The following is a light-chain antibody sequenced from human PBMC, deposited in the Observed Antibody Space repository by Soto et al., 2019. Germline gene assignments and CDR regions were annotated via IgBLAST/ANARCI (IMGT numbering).Light chain of an antibody. J-gene: IGKJ1*01. CDR3: QQYGSSPPT. CDR2: GAS. CDR1: QSVSNNY. V-gene: IGKV3-20*01. Sequence: EIVLTQSPGTLSLSPGGRATLSCRASQSVSNNYLAWYQRKPGQAPRLLIYGASSRATGIPGRFSGSGSGTDFTLTITRLEPEDFAVYYCQQYGSSPPTFGQGTKVEIK.